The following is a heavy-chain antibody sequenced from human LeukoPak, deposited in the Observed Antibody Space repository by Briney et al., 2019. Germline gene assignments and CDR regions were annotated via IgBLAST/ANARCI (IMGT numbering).Heavy chain of an antibody. V-gene: IGHV1-69*13. J-gene: IGHJ4*02. CDR2: IIPIFGTA. Sequence: SVRVSCKASGGTFSSYAISWVRQAPGQGLEWMGVIIPIFGTANYAQKFQGRVTITADESTSTAYMELSSLRSEDTAVYYCARDPRTMVRGVPAALRYWGQGTLVTVSS. CDR3: ARDPRTMVRGVPAALRY. CDR1: GGTFSSYA. D-gene: IGHD3-10*01.